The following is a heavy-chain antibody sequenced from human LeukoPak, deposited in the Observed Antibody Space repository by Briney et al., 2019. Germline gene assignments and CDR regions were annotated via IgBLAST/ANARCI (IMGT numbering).Heavy chain of an antibody. J-gene: IGHJ4*02. CDR1: GFTVSSTY. Sequence: PGGSLRLSCVASGFTVSSTYMNWVRNAPGKGLEWVSVLYSDDTTYYADSVKGRFTISRDNSKNTLFLQMNSLRAEDTAVYYCARGDRRDGYRFDYWGQGILVTVSS. V-gene: IGHV3-53*01. D-gene: IGHD5-24*01. CDR2: LYSDDTT. CDR3: ARGDRRDGYRFDY.